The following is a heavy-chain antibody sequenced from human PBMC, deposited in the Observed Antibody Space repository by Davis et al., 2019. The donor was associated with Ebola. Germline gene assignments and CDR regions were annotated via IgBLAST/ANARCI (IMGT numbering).Heavy chain of an antibody. CDR3: AGGLLWFGELLNNWFDP. Sequence: SETLSLTCTVSGVSVSSGSYYWSWIRQPPGKGLEWIGYIYYSGSTNYNPSLKSRVTISVDTSKNQFSLKLSSVTAADTAVYYCAGGLLWFGELLNNWFDPWGQGTLVTVSS. J-gene: IGHJ5*02. CDR2: IYYSGST. CDR1: GVSVSSGSYY. D-gene: IGHD3-10*01. V-gene: IGHV4-61*01.